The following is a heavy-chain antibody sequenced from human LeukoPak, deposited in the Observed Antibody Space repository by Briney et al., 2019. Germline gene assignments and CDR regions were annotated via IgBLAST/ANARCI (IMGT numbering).Heavy chain of an antibody. CDR1: GFTFSSFG. J-gene: IGHJ3*02. D-gene: IGHD3-10*01. CDR3: AKSNGYGLIDI. CDR2: INHSGST. V-gene: IGHV4-34*08. Sequence: PGGSLRLSCAASGFTFSSFGMHWVRQPPGKGLEWIGEINHSGSTNYNPSLKSRVTISVDTSKNQFSLKLNSVTAADTAVYYCAKSNGYGLIDIWGQGTMVTVSS.